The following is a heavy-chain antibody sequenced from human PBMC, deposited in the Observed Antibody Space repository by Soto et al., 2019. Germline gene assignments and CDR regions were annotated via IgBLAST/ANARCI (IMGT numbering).Heavy chain of an antibody. CDR1: GFNFSSYA. CDR2: ISGSGGST. V-gene: IGHV3-23*01. D-gene: IGHD3-3*01. J-gene: IGHJ4*02. Sequence: GGSLRLSCAASGFNFSSYAMSWVRQAPGKGLEWVSAISGSGGSTYYADSVKGRFTISRDNSKNTLYLQMNSLRAEDTAVYYCAKGLGATIFGVVIYFDYWGQGTLVTVSS. CDR3: AKGLGATIFGVVIYFDY.